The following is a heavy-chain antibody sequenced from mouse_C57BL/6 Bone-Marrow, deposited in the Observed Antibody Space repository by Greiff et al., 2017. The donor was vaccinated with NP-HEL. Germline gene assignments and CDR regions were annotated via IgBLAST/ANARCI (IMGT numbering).Heavy chain of an antibody. CDR1: GFSLSTSGMG. CDR2: IYWDDDK. D-gene: IGHD2-3*01. Sequence: QVQPKESGPGILQSSQTLSLTCSFSGFSLSTSGMGVSWIRQPSGKGLEWLAHIYWDDDKRYNPSLKSRLTISKDTSRNQVFLKITSVDTADTATYYCARDGSYFDYWGQGTTLTVSS. V-gene: IGHV8-12*01. J-gene: IGHJ2*01. CDR3: ARDGSYFDY.